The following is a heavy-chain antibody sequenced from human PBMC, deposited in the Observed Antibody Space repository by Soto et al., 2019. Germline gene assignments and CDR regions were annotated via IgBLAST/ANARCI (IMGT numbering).Heavy chain of an antibody. V-gene: IGHV6-1*01. CDR1: GDSVSSNSAA. CDR2: TYYRSKWYN. J-gene: IGHJ4*02. CDR3: ARRSSIAAPVLY. Sequence: SQTLSLTCAISGDSVSSNSAAWNWIRQSPSRGLEWLGRTYYRSKWYNDYAVSVKSRITINPDTSKNQFSLKLNSVTAADTAVYFCARRSSIAAPVLYWGQGTLVTVSS. D-gene: IGHD6-6*01.